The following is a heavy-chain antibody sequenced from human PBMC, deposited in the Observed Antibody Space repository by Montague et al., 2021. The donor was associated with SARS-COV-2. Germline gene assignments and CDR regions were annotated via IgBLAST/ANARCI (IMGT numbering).Heavy chain of an antibody. D-gene: IGHD1-1*01. CDR3: ARHSVSEDGTFFRSYFDP. J-gene: IGHJ5*02. V-gene: IGHV4-59*08. CDR2: IFYNGYT. Sequence: SETLSLTCTVSGGTVRDYYWNWIRQTPGKGLEWIGYIFYNGYTKYNPSRESRVTLSVDTPGNQFFLSLRSVTASDTATYFCARHSVSEDGTFFRSYFDPWGQGAQVIVSS. CDR1: GGTVRDYY.